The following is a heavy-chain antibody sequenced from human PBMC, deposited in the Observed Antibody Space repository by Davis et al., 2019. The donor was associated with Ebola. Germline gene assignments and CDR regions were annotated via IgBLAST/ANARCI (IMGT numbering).Heavy chain of an antibody. CDR2: INTNTGNP. J-gene: IGHJ6*04. CDR1: GYTFTSYG. CDR3: ARGGRIAVARGGGMDV. D-gene: IGHD6-19*01. V-gene: IGHV7-4-1*02. Sequence: ASVKVSCKTFGYTFTSYGITWVRQAPGQGLEWMGWINTNTGNPTYGQGFTGRFVFSLDTSVSTAYLQISSLKAEDTAVYYCARGGRIAVARGGGMDVWGKGTTVTVSS.